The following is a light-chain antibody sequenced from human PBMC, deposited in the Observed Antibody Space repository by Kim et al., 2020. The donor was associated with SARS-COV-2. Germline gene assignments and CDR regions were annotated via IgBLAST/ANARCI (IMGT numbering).Light chain of an antibody. CDR2: DTS. CDR3: QQYDGYSPAT. CDR1: QNIHSW. J-gene: IGKJ2*01. Sequence: GDRVTITCRASQNIHSWLALHPQKPGKAPKLLIYDTSNLDDGVPSRFSGSGFGTEFTLTISSLQPDDFATYYCQQYDGYSPATFGQGTKVDIK. V-gene: IGKV1-5*01.